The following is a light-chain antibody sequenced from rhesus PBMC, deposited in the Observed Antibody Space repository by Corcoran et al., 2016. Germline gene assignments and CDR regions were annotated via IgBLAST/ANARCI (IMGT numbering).Light chain of an antibody. V-gene: IGKV1-36*01. CDR1: QDISIY. J-gene: IGKJ1*01. CDR2: DAS. CDR3: LQYNNKWT. Sequence: DTQMTQSPSSLSASVGDRVTITCRASQDISIYLSWHQQKPGKAPNRLIYDASSLESGVPSRFSGSGIGTEFTLIINSLKPEDFAAYYCLQYNNKWTFGQGTKVEIK.